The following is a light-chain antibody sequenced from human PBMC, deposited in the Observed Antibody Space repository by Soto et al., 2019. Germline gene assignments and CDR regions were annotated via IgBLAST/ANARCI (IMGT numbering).Light chain of an antibody. Sequence: DVRMTQSPATMYASGGDRVRITCRASERIVLWLAWYQQKSGRDPKLLMYKVSTLGSDVPSRFSGSGSGTEITLTIDNLQQDDSEIYYCQQTQDYWTFGQWTKIQVK. J-gene: IGKJ1*01. CDR3: QQTQDYWT. V-gene: IGKV1-5*03. CDR2: KVS. CDR1: ERIVLW.